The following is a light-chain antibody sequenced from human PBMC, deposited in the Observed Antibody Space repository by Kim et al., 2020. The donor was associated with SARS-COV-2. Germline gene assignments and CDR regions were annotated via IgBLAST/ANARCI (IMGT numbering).Light chain of an antibody. CDR1: QSVSSSY. CDR3: QQYGSSPMYT. CDR2: GAS. V-gene: IGKV3-20*01. Sequence: EIVLTQSPGTLSLSPGERATLSCRASQSVSSSYLAWYQQKPGQAPRLLIDGASSRATGIPDRFSGSGSGTDFTLTISRLEPEDFAVYYGQQYGSSPMYTFGQGTKLEI. J-gene: IGKJ2*01.